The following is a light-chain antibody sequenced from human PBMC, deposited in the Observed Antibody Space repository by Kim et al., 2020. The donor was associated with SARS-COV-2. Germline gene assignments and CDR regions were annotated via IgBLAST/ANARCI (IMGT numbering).Light chain of an antibody. J-gene: IGLJ1*01. CDR3: CSYAGSYTYV. V-gene: IGLV2-11*01. CDR1: SGDVGGYNY. CDR2: DVS. Sequence: GQSVPISCTGTSGDVGGYNYVSWYQQHPGKAPKLMIYDVSKRPSGVPDRFSGSKSGDTASLTISGLQAEDEADYYCCSYAGSYTYVFGTGTKVTVL.